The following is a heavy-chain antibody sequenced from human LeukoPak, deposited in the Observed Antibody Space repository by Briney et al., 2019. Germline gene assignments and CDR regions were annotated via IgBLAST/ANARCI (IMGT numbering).Heavy chain of an antibody. CDR3: AKGAGGTPFYYFDY. Sequence: PGGSLSLSCAASGFTFSSYAMIWVRQAPGQGLEWVSAVRGSGVSTYYADSVKGRFTISRDNSNNTVYLQMSSLRAEDTAVYYCAKGAGGTPFYYFDYWGQGTLVTVSS. D-gene: IGHD3-16*01. CDR1: GFTFSSYA. J-gene: IGHJ4*02. CDR2: VRGSGVST. V-gene: IGHV3-23*01.